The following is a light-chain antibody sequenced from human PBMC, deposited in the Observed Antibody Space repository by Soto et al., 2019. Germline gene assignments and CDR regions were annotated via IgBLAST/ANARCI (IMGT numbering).Light chain of an antibody. Sequence: EIVLRQSPGTLSVSPGDRATLSCRASQSVNNNYLAWYQQKPGQAPRLLIYGASSRATGIPDRFRGSGSGTDFTLTISRLEPEDFAVYFCQQYGTSWWTFGQGTKVDIK. V-gene: IGKV3-20*01. CDR3: QQYGTSWWT. CDR2: GAS. CDR1: QSVNNNY. J-gene: IGKJ1*01.